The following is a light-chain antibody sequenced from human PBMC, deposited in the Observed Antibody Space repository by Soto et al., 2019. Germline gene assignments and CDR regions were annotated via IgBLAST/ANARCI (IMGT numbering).Light chain of an antibody. V-gene: IGKV4-1*01. CDR3: QQSYSTPS. CDR1: RTLLSTSNNKNH. J-gene: IGKJ1*01. CDR2: WAS. Sequence: DIVLTKSADSLAVPLGETASIACKSDRTLLSTSNNKNHLSWFQQKPGRPPTLLISWASARQSGVPDRFTGTGSATDFRLTISNLQAEDVAVYFCQQSYSTPSFGQGTNVEVK.